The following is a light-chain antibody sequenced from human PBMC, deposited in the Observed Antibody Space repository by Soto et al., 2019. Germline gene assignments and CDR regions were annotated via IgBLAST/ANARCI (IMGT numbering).Light chain of an antibody. J-gene: IGKJ5*01. CDR1: KSVSSY. CDR2: DAS. CDR3: QHRMNWPLT. Sequence: IMLTQSPATLSLSPGERATLSCRASKSVSSYLLWYQPKPGQAPRLLIYDASNRASGTPARFSGSGSETDFTLTISSLEPEDIAVYYCQHRMNWPLTFGQGTRLEIK. V-gene: IGKV3-11*01.